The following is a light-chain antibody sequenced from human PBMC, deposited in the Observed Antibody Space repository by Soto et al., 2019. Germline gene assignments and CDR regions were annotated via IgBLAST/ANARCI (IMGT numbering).Light chain of an antibody. CDR3: QQYSSYSLFT. CDR1: QSITNW. CDR2: KAS. V-gene: IGKV1-5*03. Sequence: DIQMTQSPSTLSASVGDRVTITCRASQSITNWLAWYQQKPGKAPKLLIYKASTLESGVPSRFSGSGSGTDFTITLSSLQPDDFATYYCQQYSSYSLFTFGPGTKVDIK. J-gene: IGKJ3*01.